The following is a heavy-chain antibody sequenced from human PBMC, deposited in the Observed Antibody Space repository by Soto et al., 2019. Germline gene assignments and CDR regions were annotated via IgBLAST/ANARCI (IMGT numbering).Heavy chain of an antibody. J-gene: IGHJ3*02. CDR1: GFTFSSYA. V-gene: IGHV3-23*01. Sequence: GGSLRLSCAASGFTFSSYAMGWVRQAPGKGLEWVSAISGSGGSTYYADSVKGRFTISRDNSKNTLYLQMNSLRAEDTAVYYCAKEVNRVYCSGGSCYSGAFDIWGQGTMVTVSS. CDR2: ISGSGGST. CDR3: AKEVNRVYCSGGSCYSGAFDI. D-gene: IGHD2-15*01.